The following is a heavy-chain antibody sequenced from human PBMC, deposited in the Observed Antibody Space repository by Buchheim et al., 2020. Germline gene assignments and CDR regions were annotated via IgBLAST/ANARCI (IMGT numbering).Heavy chain of an antibody. CDR1: GFTFSSYA. D-gene: IGHD2-8*01. CDR3: AKRMGKGYYYYYGMDV. Sequence: EVQLLESGGGLVQPGGSLRLSCAASGFTFSSYAMSWVRQAPGKGLEWVSAISGSGCSTYYADSVKGRFTLSRDNSKTTLYLQMNSLRAEDTAVYYCAKRMGKGYYYYYGMDVWGQGTT. J-gene: IGHJ6*02. CDR2: ISGSGCST. V-gene: IGHV3-23*01.